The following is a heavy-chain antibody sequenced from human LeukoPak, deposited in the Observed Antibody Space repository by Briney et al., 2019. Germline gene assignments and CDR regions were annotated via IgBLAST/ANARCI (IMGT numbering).Heavy chain of an antibody. CDR2: IYQSGST. CDR1: GGSISSYY. Sequence: PSETLSLTCTVSGGSISSYYWSWIRQPPGKGLEWIGSIYQSGSTYDNLSLKSRLTMSVDTSKNQFSLKMRAVTAADTAIYYCARSEINDYMRFWGQGILVTVSS. D-gene: IGHD4-11*01. J-gene: IGHJ4*02. CDR3: ARSEINDYMRF. V-gene: IGHV4-59*04.